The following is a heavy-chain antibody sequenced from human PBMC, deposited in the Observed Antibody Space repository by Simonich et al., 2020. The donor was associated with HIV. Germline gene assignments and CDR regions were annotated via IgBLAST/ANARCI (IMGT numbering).Heavy chain of an antibody. J-gene: IGHJ4*02. CDR2: INHSGST. CDR3: ARGFYQRLYYFDY. CDR1: GGSFSGYS. Sequence: QVQLQQWGAGLLKPSETLSLTCAVYGGSFSGYSWSLIRQPPGKGLEWIGEINHSGSTNYNPSLKSRVTISVDTSKNQFSLKLSSVTAADTAVYYCARGFYQRLYYFDYWGQGTLVTVSS. D-gene: IGHD2-2*01. V-gene: IGHV4-34*01.